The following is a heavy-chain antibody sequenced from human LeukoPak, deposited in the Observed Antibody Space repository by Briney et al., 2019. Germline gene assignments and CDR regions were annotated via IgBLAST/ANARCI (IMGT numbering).Heavy chain of an antibody. V-gene: IGHV3-23*01. D-gene: IGHD1-1*01. CDR2: ISGSGGST. CDR1: GFTFSSYA. CDR3: AKNWRLQILEK. Sequence: GGSLRLSCAASGFTFSSYAMSWVRQAPGKGLGWVSAISGSGGSTYYADSVKGRFTISRDNSKNTLYLQMNSLRAEDTAVYYCAKNWRLQILEKWGQGTLVTVSS. J-gene: IGHJ4*02.